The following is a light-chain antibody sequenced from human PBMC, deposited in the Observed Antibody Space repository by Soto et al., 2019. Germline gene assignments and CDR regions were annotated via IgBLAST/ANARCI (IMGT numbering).Light chain of an antibody. CDR3: QQSSNWPPIT. CDR2: DAS. Sequence: EIVLTQSPGTLALSPGERVTLSCRASQSVSSYLAWYQQKPCQAPRLIVYDASNRATGIPATFSGSGSGTDFTLTISSLEPEDFAVYYCQQSSNWPPITFGQGTRLEIK. V-gene: IGKV3-11*01. CDR1: QSVSSY. J-gene: IGKJ5*01.